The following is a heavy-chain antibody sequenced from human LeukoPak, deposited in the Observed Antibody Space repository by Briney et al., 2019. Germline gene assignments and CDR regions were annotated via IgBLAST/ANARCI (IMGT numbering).Heavy chain of an antibody. J-gene: IGHJ4*02. CDR3: TRESSYYDILTGFITGKYYFDS. V-gene: IGHV4-61*02. CDR2: IYTSGST. D-gene: IGHD3-9*01. CDR1: GASIGSSDYY. Sequence: PSETLSLTCTVSGASIGSSDYYWGWIRQPAGKGLEWIGRIYTSGSTNYNPSLKSRVTMSVDTSKNQFSLKLNSVTAADTAAYYCTRESSYYDILTGFITGKYYFDSWGQGTLVTVSS.